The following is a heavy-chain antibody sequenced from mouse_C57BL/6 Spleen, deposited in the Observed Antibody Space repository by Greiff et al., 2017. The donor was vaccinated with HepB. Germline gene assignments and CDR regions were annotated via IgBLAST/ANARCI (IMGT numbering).Heavy chain of an antibody. Sequence: EVMLVESGGGLVKPGGSLKLSCAASGFTFSDYGMHWVRQAPEKGLEWVAYISSGSSTIYYADTVKGRFTISRDNAKNTLFLQMTSLRSEDTAMYYCARRESNYVYYYAMDYWGQGTSVTVSS. CDR2: ISSGSSTI. CDR3: ARRESNYVYYYAMDY. D-gene: IGHD2-5*01. CDR1: GFTFSDYG. V-gene: IGHV5-17*01. J-gene: IGHJ4*01.